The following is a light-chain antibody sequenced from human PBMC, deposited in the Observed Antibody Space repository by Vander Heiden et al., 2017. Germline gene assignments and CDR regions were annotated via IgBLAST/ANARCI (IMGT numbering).Light chain of an antibody. V-gene: IGLV1-40*01. CDR1: SSNIGAGYE. Sequence: QSVLTQPPSVSGAPGQRVTISCTGTSSNIGAGYEVHWYQQLPGTAPKLLIYGNINRPSRVPDRFSGSKSDTSASLAITGLQAEDEAVYYCQSYDNSLSGSYVFGTGTKVTVL. CDR2: GNI. J-gene: IGLJ1*01. CDR3: QSYDNSLSGSYV.